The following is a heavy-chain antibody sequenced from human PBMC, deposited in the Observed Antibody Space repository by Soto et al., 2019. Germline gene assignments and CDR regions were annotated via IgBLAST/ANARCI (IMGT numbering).Heavy chain of an antibody. Sequence: EVQLVESGGGLVQPGGSLRLSCAASGFTVSSNYMSWVRQAPGKGLEWVSVIYSGGSTYYADSVKGRFTISRDNSKNTLYLQMNSLRAEDTAVYYCARASHTPHYDYIWGSYRPGGYFDYWGQGTLVTVSS. CDR1: GFTVSSNY. CDR3: ARASHTPHYDYIWGSYRPGGYFDY. D-gene: IGHD3-16*02. CDR2: IYSGGST. J-gene: IGHJ4*02. V-gene: IGHV3-66*01.